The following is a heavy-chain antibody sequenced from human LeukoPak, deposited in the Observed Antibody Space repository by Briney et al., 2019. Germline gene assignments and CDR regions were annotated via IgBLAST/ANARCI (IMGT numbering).Heavy chain of an antibody. D-gene: IGHD3-10*01. V-gene: IGHV3-74*01. CDR2: INSDGSWT. Sequence: PGGSLRLSCAASGNYWMHWVRQAPGKGLVWVSHINSDGSWTGYADSVKGRFTISRDNSKNTLYLQMNSLRAEDTAVYYCAKSQTGYYYYGMDVWGQGTTVTVSS. CDR3: AKSQTGYYYYGMDV. CDR1: GNYW. J-gene: IGHJ6*02.